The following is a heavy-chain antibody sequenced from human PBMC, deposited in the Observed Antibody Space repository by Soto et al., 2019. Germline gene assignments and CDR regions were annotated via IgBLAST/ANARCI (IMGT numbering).Heavy chain of an antibody. J-gene: IGHJ5*02. CDR2: IYYSGST. V-gene: IGHV4-30-4*01. D-gene: IGHD2-2*01. Sequence: QVQLQESGPGLVKPSQTLSLTCTVSGGSISSGDYYWSWIRQPPGKGLEWIGYIYYSGSTYYNPSLKSRVTISVDTSKHQFSLKLSSVTAADTAVYYCARATIVLVPAAMVSHWFDPWGQGTLVTVSS. CDR1: GGSISSGDYY. CDR3: ARATIVLVPAAMVSHWFDP.